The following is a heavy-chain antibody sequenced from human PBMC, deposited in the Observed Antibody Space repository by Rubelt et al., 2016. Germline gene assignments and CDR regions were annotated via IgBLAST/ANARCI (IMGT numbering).Heavy chain of an antibody. CDR2: INNSGSI. Sequence: QVQLQQWGAGLLKPSETLSLTCAVYGGSFSDNYWSWIRQPPGKGLEWIGEINNSGSINYNPSLKSRVTISGDTAKNQFSRKLSSVTGADTAVYYCARPYCSSTSCYRAYAFDIWGQGTMVTVSS. CDR1: GGSFSDNY. CDR3: ARPYCSSTSCYRAYAFDI. D-gene: IGHD2-2*02. J-gene: IGHJ3*02. V-gene: IGHV4-34*01.